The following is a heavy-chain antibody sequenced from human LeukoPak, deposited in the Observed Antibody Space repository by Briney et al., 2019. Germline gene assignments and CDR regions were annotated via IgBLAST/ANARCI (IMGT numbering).Heavy chain of an antibody. CDR3: ASGGDCFDP. CDR1: GFTFSSYT. D-gene: IGHD3-3*01. J-gene: IGHJ5*02. V-gene: IGHV3-21*01. Sequence: GGSLRLSCAASGFTFSSYTMNWGRQAPGKGVEWGSCVSSGSAYIYYADSVKGRFTISRDNAKNALYLQMNSLRAEDTAVYYCASGGDCFDPWGQGTLVTVSS. CDR2: VSSGSAYI.